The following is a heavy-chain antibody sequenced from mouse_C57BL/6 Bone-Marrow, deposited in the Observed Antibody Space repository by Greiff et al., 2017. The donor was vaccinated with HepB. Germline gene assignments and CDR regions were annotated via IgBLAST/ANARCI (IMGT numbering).Heavy chain of an antibody. CDR2: ISDGGSYT. CDR1: GFTFSSYA. Sequence: EVQLVESGGGLVKPGGSLKLSCAASGFTFSSYAMSWVRQTPEKRLEWVATISDGGSYTYYPDNVKGRFTISRDNAKNNLYLQMSHLKSEDTAMYYCARSNPGYWGQGTLVTVSA. J-gene: IGHJ3*01. V-gene: IGHV5-4*01. D-gene: IGHD4-1*01. CDR3: ARSNPGY.